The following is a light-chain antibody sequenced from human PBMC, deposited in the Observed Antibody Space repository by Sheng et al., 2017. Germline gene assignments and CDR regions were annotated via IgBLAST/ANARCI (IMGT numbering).Light chain of an antibody. V-gene: IGKV1-39*01. CDR3: QQSDSIPIT. CDR2: AAS. CDR1: QDIRNS. J-gene: IGKJ5*01. Sequence: DIQMTQSPSSLSASVGDRVTITCQASQDIRNSLNWYQQRPGKAPKLLIYAASTLESGVPSRFSGSGSGTDFTLTISSLQPEDFATYYCQQSDSIPITFGQGTRLEI.